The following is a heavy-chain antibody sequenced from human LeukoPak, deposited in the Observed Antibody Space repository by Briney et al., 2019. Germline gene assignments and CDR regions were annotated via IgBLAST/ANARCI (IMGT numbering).Heavy chain of an antibody. CDR3: TRENWELHGTFDY. D-gene: IGHD1-26*01. V-gene: IGHV3-49*04. CDR2: IRSKAYGGTT. J-gene: IGHJ4*02. CDR1: GFTFGDYA. Sequence: GGSLRLSCTASGFTFGDYAMSWVRQAPGKGLEWVGFIRSKAYGGTTEYAASVKGRFTISRDDSKSIAYLQMNSLKTEDTAVYYCTRENWELHGTFDYWGQGTLVTVSS.